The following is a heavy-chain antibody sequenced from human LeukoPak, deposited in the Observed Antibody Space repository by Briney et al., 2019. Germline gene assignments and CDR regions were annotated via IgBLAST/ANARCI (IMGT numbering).Heavy chain of an antibody. V-gene: IGHV4-34*01. J-gene: IGHJ4*02. CDR3: ARGLWFGEL. CDR1: GGSFSGYY. Sequence: SETLSLTCVVYGGSFSGYYWSWIRQPPGKGLEWIGEINHSGSTNYNPSLKSRVTISVDTSKNQFSLKLSSVTAADTAVYYCARGLWFGELWGQGTLVTVSS. D-gene: IGHD3-10*01. CDR2: INHSGST.